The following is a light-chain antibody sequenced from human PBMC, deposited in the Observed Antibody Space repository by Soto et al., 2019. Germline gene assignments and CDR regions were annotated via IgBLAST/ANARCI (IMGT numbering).Light chain of an antibody. Sequence: QSVLTQPPSASGTPGQRVTISCSGSSSNIGSNYVYWYQQLPGTAPKLLTYRNNQRPSGVPDRFSGSKSGTSASLAISGLRSEDEADDYCAAWDDSLSGVVFGGGTMLTVL. CDR3: AAWDDSLSGVV. J-gene: IGLJ2*01. CDR2: RNN. CDR1: SSNIGSNY. V-gene: IGLV1-47*01.